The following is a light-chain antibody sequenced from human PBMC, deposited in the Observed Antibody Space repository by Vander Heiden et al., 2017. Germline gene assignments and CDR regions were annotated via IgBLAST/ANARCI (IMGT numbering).Light chain of an antibody. J-gene: IGKJ4*01. V-gene: IGKV4-1*01. Sequence: DIVMTQYPDSLAVSLGERASVNCKPSQTLLKSSNNKNYLAWYQHKPGQPPKLLIYWASTRQSGVPDRFSGGASGTDYTLTISSLQAEDVAVYYCQQYFTIPLTFGGGTKVEIK. CDR1: QTLLKSSNNKNY. CDR3: QQYFTIPLT. CDR2: WAS.